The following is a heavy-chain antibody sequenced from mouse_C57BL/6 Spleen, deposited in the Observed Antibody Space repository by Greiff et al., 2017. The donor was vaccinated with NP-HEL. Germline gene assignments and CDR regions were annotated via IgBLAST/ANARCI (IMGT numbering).Heavy chain of an antibody. CDR1: GFTFSSYG. J-gene: IGHJ2*01. CDR3: ARHQTHFDY. CDR2: ISSGGSYT. V-gene: IGHV5-6*01. Sequence: EVQGVESGGDLVKPGGSLKLSCAASGFTFSSYGMSWVRQTPDKRLEWVATISSGGSYTYYPDSVKGRFTISRDNAKNTLYLQMSSLKSEDTAMYYCARHQTHFDYWGQGTTLTVSS.